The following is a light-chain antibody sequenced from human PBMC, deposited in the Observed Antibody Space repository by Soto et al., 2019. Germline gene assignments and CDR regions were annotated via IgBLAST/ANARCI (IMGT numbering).Light chain of an antibody. Sequence: EIVMTQSPATLSVSPGERATLSCRASQSVSSNLAWYQQKPGQAPRLLIYGASTRATSIPARFGGSGSGTEFTLTISSLQSEDFAVYYCQQYNNWPPMYTFGQGTKLEIK. J-gene: IGKJ2*01. CDR1: QSVSSN. CDR2: GAS. V-gene: IGKV3-15*01. CDR3: QQYNNWPPMYT.